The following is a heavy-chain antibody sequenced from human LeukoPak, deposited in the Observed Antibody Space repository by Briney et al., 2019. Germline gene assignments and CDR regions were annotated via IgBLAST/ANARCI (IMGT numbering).Heavy chain of an antibody. CDR2: IKIKTDGGTT. V-gene: IGHV3-15*01. Sequence: KPGGSLRLSCAASGFTFSNAWMGWVRQAPGKGLDWVGRIKIKTDGGTTDYAAPVKGRFTISRDDSKNTLYLQMDSLKTEDTAVYYCTTWFYGSGTSWGQGTLVTVSS. CDR1: GFTFSNAW. D-gene: IGHD3-10*01. J-gene: IGHJ5*02. CDR3: TTWFYGSGTS.